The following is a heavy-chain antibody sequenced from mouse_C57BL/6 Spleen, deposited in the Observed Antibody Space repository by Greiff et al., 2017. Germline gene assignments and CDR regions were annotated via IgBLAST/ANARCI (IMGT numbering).Heavy chain of an antibody. V-gene: IGHV5-17*01. CDR1: GFTFSDYG. J-gene: IGHJ2*01. Sequence: VQLKESGGGLVKPGGSLKLSCAASGFTFSDYGMHWVRQAPEKGLEWVAYISSGSSTIYYADTVKGRFTISRDNAKNTLFLQMTSLRSEDTAMYYCAREGYYYGSSFFDYWGQGTTLTVSS. CDR2: ISSGSSTI. D-gene: IGHD1-1*01. CDR3: AREGYYYGSSFFDY.